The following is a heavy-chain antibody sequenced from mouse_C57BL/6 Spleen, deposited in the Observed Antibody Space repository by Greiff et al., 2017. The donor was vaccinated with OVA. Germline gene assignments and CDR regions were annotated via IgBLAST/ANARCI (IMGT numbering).Heavy chain of an antibody. J-gene: IGHJ1*03. D-gene: IGHD1-1*01. V-gene: IGHV1-53*01. CDR1: GYTFTSYW. Sequence: QVQLQQPGTELVKPGASVKLSCKASGYTFTSYWMHWVKQRPGQGLEWIGNINPSNGGTNYNEKFKSKATLTVDKSSSTAYMQLSSLTSEDSAVYYCARGSLAVVATDWYFDVGGTGTTVTVSS. CDR2: INPSNGGT. CDR3: ARGSLAVVATDWYFDV.